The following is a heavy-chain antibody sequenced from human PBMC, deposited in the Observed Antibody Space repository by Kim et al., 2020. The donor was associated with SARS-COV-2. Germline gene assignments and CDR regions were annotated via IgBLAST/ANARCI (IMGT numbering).Heavy chain of an antibody. CDR1: GDSVSSNSAA. J-gene: IGHJ5*02. CDR3: VGGGGWNT. Sequence: SQTLSLTCAISGDSVSSNSAAWNWIRQSPSRGLEWLGRTYYRSKWYNEYALSVKSRITINPDTSKNQFSLRLNSVTPEDTAVYYCVGGGGWNTWGQGTLVTVSS. D-gene: IGHD6-19*01. V-gene: IGHV6-1*01. CDR2: TYYRSKWYN.